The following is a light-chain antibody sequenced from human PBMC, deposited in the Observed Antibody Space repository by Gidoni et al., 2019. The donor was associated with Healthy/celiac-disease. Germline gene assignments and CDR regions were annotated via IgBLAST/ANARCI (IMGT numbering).Light chain of an antibody. V-gene: IGKV1-9*01. CDR3: QQLNSYPV. J-gene: IGKJ3*01. CDR1: QGISSY. Sequence: DIQLPQSPSFLSASVGDRVTITCRASQGISSYLAWYQQKPGKAPKLLIYAASTLQSGVPSRFSGSGSGTEFTLTISSLQPEDFATYYCQQLNSYPVFGPGTKVDIK. CDR2: AAS.